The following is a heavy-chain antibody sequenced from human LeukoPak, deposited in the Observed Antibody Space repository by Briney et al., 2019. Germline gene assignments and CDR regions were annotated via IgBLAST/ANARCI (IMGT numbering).Heavy chain of an antibody. CDR2: INPNSGDT. CDR3: ASDRSYNKGSLDY. Sequence: ASMKVSCKASGYTFTDYYMHWVRQAPGQGLEWMGWINPNSGDTNYAQKFQGWVTMTRDTSISTAYMELSRLTSDDTAVYYCASDRSYNKGSLDYWGQGTLVTVSS. J-gene: IGHJ4*02. D-gene: IGHD1-14*01. CDR1: GYTFTDYY. V-gene: IGHV1-2*04.